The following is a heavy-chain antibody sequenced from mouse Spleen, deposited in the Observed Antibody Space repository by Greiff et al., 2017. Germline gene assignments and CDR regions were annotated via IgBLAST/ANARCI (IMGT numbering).Heavy chain of an antibody. V-gene: IGHV1-4*01. J-gene: IGHJ3*01. CDR3: AREGYDDDAFAY. Sequence: QVQLQQSGAELARPGASVKMSCKASGYTFTSYTMHWVKQRPGQGLEWIGYINPSSGYTKYNQKFKDKATLTADKSSSTAYMQLSSLTSEDSAVYYCAREGYDDDAFAYWGQGTLVTVSA. CDR2: INPSSGYT. CDR1: GYTFTSYT. D-gene: IGHD2-14*01.